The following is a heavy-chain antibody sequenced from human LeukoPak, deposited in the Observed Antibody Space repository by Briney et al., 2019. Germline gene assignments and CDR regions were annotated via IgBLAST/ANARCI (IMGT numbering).Heavy chain of an antibody. CDR1: GGTFSSYA. J-gene: IGHJ5*02. CDR3: AREYRVNWFDP. V-gene: IGHV1-69*04. CDR2: IIPILGIA. D-gene: IGHD5-12*01. Sequence: EASVKVSCKASGGTFSSYAISWVRQAPGQGLEWMGRIIPILGIANYAQKFQGRVTITADKSTSTAYMELSSLRSEDTAVYYCAREYRVNWFDPWGQGTLVTVSS.